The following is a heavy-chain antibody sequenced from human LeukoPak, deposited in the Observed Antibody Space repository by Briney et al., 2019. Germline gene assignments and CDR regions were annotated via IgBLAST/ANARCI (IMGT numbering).Heavy chain of an antibody. V-gene: IGHV1-18*01. CDR2: ISAYNGNT. Sequence: SVKVSCKASGYTFTSYGISWVRQAPGQGLEWMGWISAYNGNTNYAQKLQGRVTMTTDTSTSTAYMELRSLRSDDTAVYYCARDESSSSSNYYYGMDVWGQGTTVTVSS. CDR1: GYTFTSYG. CDR3: ARDESSSSSNYYYGMDV. J-gene: IGHJ6*02. D-gene: IGHD6-6*01.